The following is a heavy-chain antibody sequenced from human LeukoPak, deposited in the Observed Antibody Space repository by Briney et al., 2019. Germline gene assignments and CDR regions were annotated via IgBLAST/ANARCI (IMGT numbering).Heavy chain of an antibody. V-gene: IGHV3-66*01. CDR3: ARDRARGYTY. CDR1: GFTVSSNF. CDR2: IYAGGST. Sequence: GGSLRLSCAASGFTVSSNFMNWVRQAPGKGLEWVPLIYAGGSTYYADSVKGRFTISRDNSKNTLYLQMNSLRAEDTAVYYCARDRARGYTYWGQGTLVTVSS. D-gene: IGHD5-18*01. J-gene: IGHJ4*02.